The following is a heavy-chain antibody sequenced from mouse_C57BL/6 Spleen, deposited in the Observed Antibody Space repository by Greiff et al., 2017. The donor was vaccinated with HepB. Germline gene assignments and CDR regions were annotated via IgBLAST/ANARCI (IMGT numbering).Heavy chain of an antibody. D-gene: IGHD4-1*01. V-gene: IGHV1-26*01. CDR1: GYTFTDYY. CDR3: ARFTWDVRYFDV. Sequence: EVQLQQSGPELVKPGASVKISCKASGYTFTDYYMNWVKQSHGKSLEWIGDINPNNGGTSYNQKFKGKATLTVDKSSSTAYMELRSLTSEDSAVYYCARFTWDVRYFDVWGTGTTVTVSS. CDR2: INPNNGGT. J-gene: IGHJ1*03.